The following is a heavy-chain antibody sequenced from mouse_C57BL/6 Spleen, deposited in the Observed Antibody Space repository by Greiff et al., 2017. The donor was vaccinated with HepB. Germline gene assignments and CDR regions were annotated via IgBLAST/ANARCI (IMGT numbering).Heavy chain of an antibody. CDR3: AREDYDYDDAMDY. J-gene: IGHJ4*01. V-gene: IGHV3-6*01. D-gene: IGHD2-4*01. CDR1: GYSITSGYY. CDR2: ISYDGSN. Sequence: EVQRVESGPGLVKPSQSLSLTCSVTGYSITSGYYWNWIRQFPGNKLEWMGYISYDGSNNYNPSLKNRISITRDTSKNQFFLKLNSVTTEDTATYYCAREDYDYDDAMDYWGQGTSVTVSS.